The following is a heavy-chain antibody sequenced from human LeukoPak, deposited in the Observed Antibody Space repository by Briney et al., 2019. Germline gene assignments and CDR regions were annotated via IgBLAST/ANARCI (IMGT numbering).Heavy chain of an antibody. CDR2: INHSGST. V-gene: IGHV4-34*01. J-gene: IGHJ4*02. Sequence: SETLSLTCAVYGGSFSGYYWSWIRQSPGKGLEWIGEINHSGSTNYSPSLKSRVTISVDTSKNQLSLKLSSVTAADTAVYYCARVVGYCSSTSCPDYWGQGTLVTVSS. D-gene: IGHD2-2*01. CDR3: ARVVGYCSSTSCPDY. CDR1: GGSFSGYY.